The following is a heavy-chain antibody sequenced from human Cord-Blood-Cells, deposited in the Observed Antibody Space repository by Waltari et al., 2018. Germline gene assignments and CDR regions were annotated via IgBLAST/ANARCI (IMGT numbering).Heavy chain of an antibody. CDR3: ARNVYSSSWYWFDP. D-gene: IGHD6-13*01. J-gene: IGHJ5*02. Sequence: QGQLQESGPGLVKPSETLSLTFTVSGGSISSYYWSWIRQPPGKGLEWIGYIYYSGSTNYNPSLKSRVTISVDTSKNQFSLKLSSVTAADTAVYYCARNVYSSSWYWFDPWGQGTLVTVSS. CDR2: IYYSGST. V-gene: IGHV4-59*01. CDR1: GGSISSYY.